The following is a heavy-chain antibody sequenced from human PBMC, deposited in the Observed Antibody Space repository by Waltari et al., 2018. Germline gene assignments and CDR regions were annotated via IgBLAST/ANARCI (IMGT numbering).Heavy chain of an antibody. D-gene: IGHD3-16*01. Sequence: QVQLVESGGGVVQHGRSLRLSCEASGFTFSSYAMHWVRQAPGKGLEWVSVISYDGSNKYYADSGKGRFTISRDNSKNTLYLQMNSLRAEDTAVYYCARDPARGIFDYWGQGTLVTVSS. CDR1: GFTFSSYA. V-gene: IGHV3-30*01. CDR3: ARDPARGIFDY. J-gene: IGHJ4*02. CDR2: ISYDGSNK.